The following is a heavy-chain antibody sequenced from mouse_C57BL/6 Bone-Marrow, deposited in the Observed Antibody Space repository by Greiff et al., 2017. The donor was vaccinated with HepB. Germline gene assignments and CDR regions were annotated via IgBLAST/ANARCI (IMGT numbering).Heavy chain of an antibody. D-gene: IGHD1-1*01. CDR2: ISYDGSN. CDR1: GYSITSGYY. J-gene: IGHJ2*01. Sequence: EVKLMESGPGLVKPSQSLSLTCSVTGYSITSGYYWNWIRQFPGNKLEWMGYISYDGSNNYNPSLKNRISITRDTSKNQFFLKLNSVTTEDTATYYCARDGSKGYWGQGTTLTVSS. V-gene: IGHV3-6*01. CDR3: ARDGSKGY.